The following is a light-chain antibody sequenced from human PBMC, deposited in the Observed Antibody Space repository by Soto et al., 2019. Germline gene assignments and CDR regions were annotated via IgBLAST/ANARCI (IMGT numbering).Light chain of an antibody. CDR2: EVS. CDR1: SSDTGDYNY. Sequence: QSVLTQPPSASGSPGQSVTISCSGTSSDTGDYNYVSWYQQHPGKAPKLMIYEVSKRPSGVPDRFSGSKSGNTASLTVSGLQAEDEADYYCISYTSSTTYVFGTGTKVTVL. J-gene: IGLJ1*01. V-gene: IGLV2-8*01. CDR3: ISYTSSTTYV.